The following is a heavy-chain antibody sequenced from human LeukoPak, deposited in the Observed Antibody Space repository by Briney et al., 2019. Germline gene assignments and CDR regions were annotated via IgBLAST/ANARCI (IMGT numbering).Heavy chain of an antibody. CDR1: GFTFSSYS. CDR3: ARSVAGNRFDY. CDR2: ISSSSSYI. J-gene: IGHJ4*02. V-gene: IGHV3-21*01. Sequence: PGGSLRPSCAASGFTFSSYSMNWVRQAPGKGLEWVSSISSSSSYIYHADSVKGRFTISRDNAKNSLYLQMNSLRAEDTAVYYCARSVAGNRFDYWGQGTLVTVSS. D-gene: IGHD6-19*01.